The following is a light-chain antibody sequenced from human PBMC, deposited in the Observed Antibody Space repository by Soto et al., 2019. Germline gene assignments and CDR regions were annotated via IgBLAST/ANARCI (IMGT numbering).Light chain of an antibody. J-gene: IGLJ1*01. Sequence: QSALTQPASVSGSPGQSITISCTGTSSDVGAYDFVSWYQQHPDKAPKLMIYEVRGRPSGVSNRFSGSKSFNTATLTISGLQAEDEADYYCSSQTTRNTRVFGTGTKLTVL. V-gene: IGLV2-14*03. CDR2: EVR. CDR1: SSDVGAYDF. CDR3: SSQTTRNTRV.